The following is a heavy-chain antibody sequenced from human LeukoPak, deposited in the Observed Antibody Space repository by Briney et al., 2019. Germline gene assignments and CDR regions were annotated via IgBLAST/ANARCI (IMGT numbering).Heavy chain of an antibody. CDR1: GGSISSYY. V-gene: IGHV4-59*01. CDR2: IYYSGST. D-gene: IGHD2-21*01. CDR3: ARDSGSIPLDY. Sequence: ASETLSLTCTASGGSISSYYWSWIRQPPGKGLEWIGYIYYSGSTNYNPSLKSRVTISVDTSKNQFSLKLSSVTTADTAVYYCARDSGSIPLDYWGQGTLVTVSS. J-gene: IGHJ4*02.